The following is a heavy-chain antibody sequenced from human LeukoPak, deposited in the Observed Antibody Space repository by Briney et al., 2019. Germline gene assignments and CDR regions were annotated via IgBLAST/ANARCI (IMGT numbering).Heavy chain of an antibody. D-gene: IGHD2-15*01. CDR3: ARSVEGYCSGDNCFSYSYYMDV. J-gene: IGHJ6*03. CDR1: GDSVSSNSAA. Sequence: QTLSLTCAISGDSVSSNSAAWSWIRQSPSRGLEWLGRTYYRSKWYNDYAVSVKSRITINPDTSKNQFSLKLSSVTAADTAVYYCARSVEGYCSGDNCFSYSYYMDVWGKGTTVTVSS. CDR2: TYYRSKWYN. V-gene: IGHV6-1*01.